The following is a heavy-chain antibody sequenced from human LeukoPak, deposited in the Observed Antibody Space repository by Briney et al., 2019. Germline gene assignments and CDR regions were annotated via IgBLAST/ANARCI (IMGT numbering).Heavy chain of an antibody. V-gene: IGHV3-7*01. Sequence: GGSLRLSCAASGFTFSSYWMSWVRQAPGKGLGWVANIKQDGSEKYYVDSVKGRFTISRDNAKNSLYLQMNSLRAEDTAVYYCARAPYYYDSSGYQDYWGQGTLVTVSS. D-gene: IGHD3-22*01. CDR1: GFTFSSYW. CDR3: ARAPYYYDSSGYQDY. J-gene: IGHJ4*02. CDR2: IKQDGSEK.